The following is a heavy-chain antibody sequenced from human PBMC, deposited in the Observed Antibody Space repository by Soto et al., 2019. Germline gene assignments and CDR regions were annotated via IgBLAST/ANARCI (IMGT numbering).Heavy chain of an antibody. CDR3: AREAKAVAGKFDY. CDR2: INHSGST. D-gene: IGHD6-19*01. CDR1: GGSFSGYY. V-gene: IGHV4-34*01. J-gene: IGHJ4*02. Sequence: SETLSLTCAVYGGSFSGYYWSWIRQPPGKGLEWIGEINHSGSTNYNPSLKSRVTISVDTSRNQFSLKLSSVTAADTAVYYCAREAKAVAGKFDYWGQGTLVTVSS.